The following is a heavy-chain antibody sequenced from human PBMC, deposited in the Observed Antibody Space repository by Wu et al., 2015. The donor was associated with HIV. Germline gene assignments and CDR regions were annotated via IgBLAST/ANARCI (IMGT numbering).Heavy chain of an antibody. J-gene: IGHJ4*02. V-gene: IGHV1-58*02. CDR2: IVVGSGNT. Sequence: QMQLVQSGPEVKKPGTSVKVSCKASGFTFTSSAMQWVRQARGQRLEWIGWIVVGSGNTNYAQKFQERVTITRDMSTSTAYMELSSLRSEDTAVYYCAADPYYDSSGYYPSFDYWGQGTLVTVSS. CDR3: AADPYYDSSGYYPSFDY. CDR1: GFTFTSSA. D-gene: IGHD3-22*01.